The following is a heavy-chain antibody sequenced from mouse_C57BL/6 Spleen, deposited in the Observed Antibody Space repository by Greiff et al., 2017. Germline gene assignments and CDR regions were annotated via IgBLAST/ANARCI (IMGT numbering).Heavy chain of an antibody. CDR3: ARPIVDYAMDY. CDR1: GFTFSDYG. J-gene: IGHJ4*01. D-gene: IGHD1-1*01. Sequence: DVMLVESGGGLVKPGGSLKLSCAASGFTFSDYGMHWVRQAPEKGLEWVAYISSGSSTIYYADTVKGRFTISRDNAKNTLFLQMTSLRSEDTAMYYCARPIVDYAMDYWGQGTSVTVSS. CDR2: ISSGSSTI. V-gene: IGHV5-17*01.